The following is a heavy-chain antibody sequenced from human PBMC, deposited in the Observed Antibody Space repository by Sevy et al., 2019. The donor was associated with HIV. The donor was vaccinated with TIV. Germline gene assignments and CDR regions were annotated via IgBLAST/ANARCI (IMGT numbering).Heavy chain of an antibody. D-gene: IGHD1-1*01. Sequence: SQTLSLTCAISGDSVSSNSAAWNWIRQSPSRCLEWLGRTYYRSKWYNHYAVSVKSRITISPDTSKNQFSLQLNSATPDTTAEYYCAKETDGTGAFDIWGQGTMVTVSS. J-gene: IGHJ3*02. CDR1: GDSVSSNSAA. V-gene: IGHV6-1*01. CDR3: AKETDGTGAFDI. CDR2: TYYRSKWYN.